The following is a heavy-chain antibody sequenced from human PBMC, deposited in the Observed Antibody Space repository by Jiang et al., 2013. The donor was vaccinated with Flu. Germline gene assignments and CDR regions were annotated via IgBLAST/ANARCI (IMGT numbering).Heavy chain of an antibody. CDR1: GGSISSYY. V-gene: IGHV4-59*01. CDR2: IYYSGST. Sequence: GSGLVKPSETLSLTCTVSGGSISSYYWNWIRQPPGKGLEWIGYIYYSGSTNYNPSLESRVTMSVDTSQNQFSLKLSSVTAADTAVYYCARAPDRWFGELGRDGYNYFDNWGQGFLVTVSS. CDR3: ARAPDRWFGELGRDGYNYFDN. J-gene: IGHJ4*02. D-gene: IGHD5-24*01.